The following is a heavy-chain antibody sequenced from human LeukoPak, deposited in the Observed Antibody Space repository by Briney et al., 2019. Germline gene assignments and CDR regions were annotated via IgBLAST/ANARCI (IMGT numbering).Heavy chain of an antibody. J-gene: IGHJ4*02. CDR2: ISTSSSYI. CDR1: GFTFSSHS. D-gene: IGHD1-26*01. Sequence: GGSLRLSCAASGFTFSSHSMTWVRQAPGKGLEWVSSISTSSSYIYYADSVKGRFTISRDNAKNSLYLQMNSLRAEDTAVYYCARAQVIVGATNRQYYFDYWGQGTLVTVSS. V-gene: IGHV3-21*01. CDR3: ARAQVIVGATNRQYYFDY.